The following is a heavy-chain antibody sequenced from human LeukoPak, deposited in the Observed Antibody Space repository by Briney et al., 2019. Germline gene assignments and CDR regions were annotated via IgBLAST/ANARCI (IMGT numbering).Heavy chain of an antibody. J-gene: IGHJ6*02. Sequence: GGSLRLSCAASGFTFSSYAMHWVRQAPGKGLEWGAVISYDGSNKYYADSVKGRSTISRDNSKNTLYLQMNSLRAEDTAVYYCARVEYYYDSSGYYHYYYGMDVWGQGTTVTVSS. CDR1: GFTFSSYA. V-gene: IGHV3-30*04. CDR2: ISYDGSNK. CDR3: ARVEYYYDSSGYYHYYYGMDV. D-gene: IGHD3-22*01.